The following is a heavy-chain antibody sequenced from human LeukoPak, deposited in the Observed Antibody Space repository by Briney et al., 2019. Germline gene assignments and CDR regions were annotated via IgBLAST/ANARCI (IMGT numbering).Heavy chain of an antibody. Sequence: GASVKVSCKASGYTFTSYYVHWVRQAPGQGLEWMGIINPSGGSTSYARKFQGRVSMTRDTSTSTVYMELSSLRSEDTAVYYCARPVCSSTSCQSGAFDIWGQGTMVTVSS. J-gene: IGHJ3*02. CDR1: GYTFTSYY. D-gene: IGHD2-2*01. V-gene: IGHV1-46*01. CDR2: INPSGGST. CDR3: ARPVCSSTSCQSGAFDI.